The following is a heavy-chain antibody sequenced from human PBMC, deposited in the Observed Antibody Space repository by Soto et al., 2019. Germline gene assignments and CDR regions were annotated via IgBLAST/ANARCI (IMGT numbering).Heavy chain of an antibody. D-gene: IGHD1-7*01. Sequence: SETLSLTCAVSGGSISRGGYSWSWIRQPPGKGLEWIGYIYHSGSTYYNPSLKSRVTISVDRSKNQFSLKLSSVTAADTVLYYCAKKLITGTTGWFDPWGQGTLVTVSS. CDR2: IYHSGST. CDR3: AKKLITGTTGWFDP. V-gene: IGHV4-30-2*01. CDR1: GGSISRGGYS. J-gene: IGHJ5*02.